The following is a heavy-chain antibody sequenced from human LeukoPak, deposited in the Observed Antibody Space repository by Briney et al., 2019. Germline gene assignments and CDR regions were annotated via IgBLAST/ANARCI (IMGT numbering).Heavy chain of an antibody. V-gene: IGHV4-39*07. CDR3: ARDLCSGGSCYLDP. Sequence: SETLSLTCTVSGGSISTSSYYWGWIRQPPGKGLECIGNIYYSGSTYYNPSLKSRVTISVDTSKNQFSLKLSSVTAADTAVYYCARDLCSGGSCYLDPWGQGTLVTVSS. D-gene: IGHD2-15*01. CDR2: IYYSGST. J-gene: IGHJ5*02. CDR1: GGSISTSSYY.